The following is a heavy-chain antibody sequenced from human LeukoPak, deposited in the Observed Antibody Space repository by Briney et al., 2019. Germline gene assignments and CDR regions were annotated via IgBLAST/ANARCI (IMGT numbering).Heavy chain of an antibody. Sequence: GASVKVSCKASGYTFTSYGISWVRQAPGQGLEWMGWISAYNGNTNYAQKLQGSVTMTTDTSTSTAYMELRSLRSEDTAVYYCARTLYCSSTSCDRGSYYYMDVWGKGTTVTVSS. CDR1: GYTFTSYG. J-gene: IGHJ6*03. V-gene: IGHV1-18*01. CDR3: ARTLYCSSTSCDRGSYYYMDV. D-gene: IGHD2-2*02. CDR2: ISAYNGNT.